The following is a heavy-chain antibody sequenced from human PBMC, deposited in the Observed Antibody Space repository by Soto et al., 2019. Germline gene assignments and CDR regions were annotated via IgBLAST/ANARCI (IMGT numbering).Heavy chain of an antibody. CDR2: INAGXGHT. Sequence: XSVKVSCKASGFTFTSYGVTWVRQAPGQGLEWLGXINAGXGHTNYEQNFXXRVPVNTXXYTSKAYMELRSMTSDDTAVYFCARDWNYVVDFWGQGTLVTVSS. J-gene: IGHJ4*02. D-gene: IGHD1-7*01. CDR3: ARDWNYVVDF. CDR1: GFTFTSYG. V-gene: IGHV1-18*01.